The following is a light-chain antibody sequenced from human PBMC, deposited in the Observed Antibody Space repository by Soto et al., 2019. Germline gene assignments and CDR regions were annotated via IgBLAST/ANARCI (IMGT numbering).Light chain of an antibody. V-gene: IGKV3-20*01. Sequence: EIVLTQSPGTLSLSPGERATLSCRASQSVTSNYLAWYQQKPGQAPGLLIYGASSRATGIPDRFSGSGSGTDFTLTISRLEPEEFAVYYCQQYSSSPATFGQGTKLEIK. CDR2: GAS. CDR1: QSVTSNY. J-gene: IGKJ2*01. CDR3: QQYSSSPAT.